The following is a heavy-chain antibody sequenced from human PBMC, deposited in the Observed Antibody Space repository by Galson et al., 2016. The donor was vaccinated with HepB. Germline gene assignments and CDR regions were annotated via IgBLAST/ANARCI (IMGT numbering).Heavy chain of an antibody. CDR2: IFWDDDK. CDR3: VHRPRNSRNFYDT. Sequence: PALVKPTQTLTLTCTFSGFSLTTSGVGVAWIRQTPGKALEWLALIFWDDDKRYHPSLESRLTIAKDTSKNQVVLIVTNMDPADTATYFCVHRPRNSRNFYDTWGPGILVTVSS. D-gene: IGHD2/OR15-2a*01. CDR1: GFSLTTSGVG. V-gene: IGHV2-5*02. J-gene: IGHJ5*02.